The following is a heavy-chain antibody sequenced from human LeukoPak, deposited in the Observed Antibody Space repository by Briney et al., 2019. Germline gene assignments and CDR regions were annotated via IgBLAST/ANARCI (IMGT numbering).Heavy chain of an antibody. CDR2: ISGSGGST. CDR3: AKDRDWSYGLQGPDFDY. D-gene: IGHD1-26*01. J-gene: IGHJ4*02. CDR1: GFTFSSYA. V-gene: IGHV3-23*01. Sequence: PGGSLRLSCAASGFTFSSYAMSWVRQAPGKGLEWVSAISGSGGSTYYADSVKGRFTISRDNSKNTLYLQMNSLRAEDTAVYYCAKDRDWSYGLQGPDFDYWGQGTLVTVSS.